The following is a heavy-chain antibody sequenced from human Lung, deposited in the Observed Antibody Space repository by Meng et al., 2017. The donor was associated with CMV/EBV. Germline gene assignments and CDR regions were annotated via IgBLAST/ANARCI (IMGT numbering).Heavy chain of an antibody. V-gene: IGHV3-30*02. CDR3: AKDELLFGGANAYCEH. CDR1: GFTFDYYG. J-gene: IGHJ4*02. D-gene: IGHD3-16*01. Sequence: LSLTXAASGFTFDYYGMHWVRQTPGTGLEWVAFIRHDGSGKYYGDSVKGRFIISRDNSKNTLYLQMNSLRPEETGLYYCAKDELLFGGANAYCEHGGKETLITVSS. CDR2: IRHDGSGK.